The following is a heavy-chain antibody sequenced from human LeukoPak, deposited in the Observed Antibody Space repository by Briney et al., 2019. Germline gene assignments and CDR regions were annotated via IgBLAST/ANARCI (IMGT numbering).Heavy chain of an antibody. Sequence: GGSLRLSCAASGFTFSSYWMSWVRQAPGKGLEWVANIKQDGSEEYYVDSVEGRFTISRDNAKNSLYLQMNSLRAEDTAVYYCARDDCSSISCYHNWFDPWGQGTLVTVSS. V-gene: IGHV3-7*01. D-gene: IGHD2-2*01. CDR1: GFTFSSYW. CDR2: IKQDGSEE. CDR3: ARDDCSSISCYHNWFDP. J-gene: IGHJ5*02.